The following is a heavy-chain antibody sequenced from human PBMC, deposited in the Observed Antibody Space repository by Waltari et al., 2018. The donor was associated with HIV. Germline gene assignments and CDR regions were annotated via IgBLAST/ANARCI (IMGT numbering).Heavy chain of an antibody. Sequence: QVQLQESGPGLVKPSETLSLTCTVSGGSVSSDSYYWSWIRQPPGKGLEWIGYIYYRGSTNCNPSLKSRVTISVDTSKNRFSLKLSSVTAADTAVYYCARYSNQQPYYVDYWGQGTLVTVSS. CDR2: IYYRGST. CDR3: ARYSNQQPYYVDY. J-gene: IGHJ4*02. CDR1: GGSVSSDSYY. V-gene: IGHV4-61*01. D-gene: IGHD6-13*01.